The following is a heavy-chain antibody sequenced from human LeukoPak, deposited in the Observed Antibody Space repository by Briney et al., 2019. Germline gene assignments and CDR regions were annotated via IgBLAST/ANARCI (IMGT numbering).Heavy chain of an antibody. J-gene: IGHJ6*02. V-gene: IGHV6-1*01. Sequence: SQTLSLTCAISGDIVSSNSAAWNWIRQSPSRGLEWLGRTYYRSKWYNDYAVSVKSRITINPDTSKNQFSLQLNSVTPEDTAVYYCARLESSGWYRDLYYYGMDVWGQGTTVTVSS. CDR1: GDIVSSNSAA. CDR2: TYYRSKWYN. D-gene: IGHD6-19*01. CDR3: ARLESSGWYRDLYYYGMDV.